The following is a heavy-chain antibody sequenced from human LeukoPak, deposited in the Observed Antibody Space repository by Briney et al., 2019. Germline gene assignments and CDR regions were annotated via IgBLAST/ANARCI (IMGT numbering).Heavy chain of an antibody. CDR2: IYYSGST. CDR3: ARLGVVATEIDY. Sequence: SETLSLTCTVSGGSISSSSYYWGWIRQPPGKGLEWIGSIYYSGSTYYNPSLKSRVTISVDTSKNQFSLKPSSVTAADTAVYYSARLGVVATEIDYWGQGTLDTVSS. D-gene: IGHD5-12*01. CDR1: GGSISSSSYY. J-gene: IGHJ4*02. V-gene: IGHV4-39*01.